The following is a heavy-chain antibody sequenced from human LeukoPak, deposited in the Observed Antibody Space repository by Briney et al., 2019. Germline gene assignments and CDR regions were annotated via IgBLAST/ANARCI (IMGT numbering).Heavy chain of an antibody. V-gene: IGHV3-48*04. CDR2: ISSSSSTI. CDR3: AELGITMIGGV. Sequence: GGSLRLSCAASGFTFSTYGMSWVRQAPGKGLEWVSYISSSSSTIYYADSVKGRFTISRDNAKNSLYLQMNSLRAEDTAVYYCAELGITMIGGVWGKGTTVTISS. CDR1: GFTFSTYG. D-gene: IGHD3-10*02. J-gene: IGHJ6*04.